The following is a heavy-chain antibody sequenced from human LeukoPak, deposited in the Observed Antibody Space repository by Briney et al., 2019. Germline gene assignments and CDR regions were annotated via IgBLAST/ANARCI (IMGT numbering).Heavy chain of an antibody. Sequence: PSQTLSLTCAVSGGPISSGGYSWSWIRQPPGKGLEWIGYIYHSGSTYYNPSLKSRVTISVDRSKNQFSLKLSSVTAADTAVYYCARMITSNWFDPWGQGTLVTVSS. CDR1: GGPISSGGYS. V-gene: IGHV4-30-2*01. CDR3: ARMITSNWFDP. J-gene: IGHJ5*02. D-gene: IGHD3-16*01. CDR2: IYHSGST.